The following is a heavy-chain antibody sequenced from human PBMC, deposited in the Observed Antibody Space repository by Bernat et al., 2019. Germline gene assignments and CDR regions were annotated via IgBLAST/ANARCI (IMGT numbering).Heavy chain of an antibody. CDR3: ARDPGTLVNDAFDI. D-gene: IGHD1-26*01. J-gene: IGHJ3*02. V-gene: IGHV3-33*01. Sequence: QVQLVESGGGVVQPGRSLRLSCAASGFTFSSYGMHWVRQAPGKGLEWVAVIWYDGSNKYYADSVKGRFTISGDNSKNTLYLQMNSLRAEDTAVYYCARDPGTLVNDAFDIWGQGTMVTVSS. CDR1: GFTFSSYG. CDR2: IWYDGSNK.